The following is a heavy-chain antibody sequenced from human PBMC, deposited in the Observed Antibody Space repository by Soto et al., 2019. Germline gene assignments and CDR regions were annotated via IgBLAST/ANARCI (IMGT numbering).Heavy chain of an antibody. CDR3: ARYYYDSSGYYPL. D-gene: IGHD3-22*01. CDR1: GFTFSSYG. CDR2: IWSDGSNK. J-gene: IGHJ4*02. Sequence: QVQLVESGGGVVQPGRSLRLSCAASGFTFSSYGMHWVRQAPGKGLEWVAVIWSDGSNKYYADSVKGRFTISRDNSKNTLYLQMNILRAEDTAVYYCARYYYDSSGYYPLWGKGTLVTVSS. V-gene: IGHV3-33*01.